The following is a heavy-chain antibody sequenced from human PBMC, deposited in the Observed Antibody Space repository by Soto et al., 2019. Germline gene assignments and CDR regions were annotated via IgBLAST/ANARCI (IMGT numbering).Heavy chain of an antibody. J-gene: IGHJ6*03. CDR1: GGSISSYY. V-gene: IGHV4-59*01. Sequence: PSETLSLTCTVSGGSISSYYWSWIRQPPGKGLEWIGYIYYSGSTNYNPSLKSRVTISVDTSKNQFSLKLSSVTAADTAVYYCASSYCSSTSCYDHPDYYYYMDVWGKGTTVTVSS. CDR2: IYYSGST. D-gene: IGHD2-2*01. CDR3: ASSYCSSTSCYDHPDYYYYMDV.